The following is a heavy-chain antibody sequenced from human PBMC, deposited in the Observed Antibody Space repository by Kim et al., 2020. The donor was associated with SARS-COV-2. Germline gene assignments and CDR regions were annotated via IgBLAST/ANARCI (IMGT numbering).Heavy chain of an antibody. V-gene: IGHV3-7*01. D-gene: IGHD3-10*01. Sequence: GGSLRLSCTASGFTFSTFWMSWVRQAPGKGLEWVANIKQDGSQKYYVDSVKGRFTISRDNAKNSLVLQLDSLRVEDTAVYYCARCGRVSMVRGARGFDYYYYGMDVWGQGTTVTVSS. J-gene: IGHJ6*02. CDR3: ARCGRVSMVRGARGFDYYYYGMDV. CDR1: GFTFSTFW. CDR2: IKQDGSQK.